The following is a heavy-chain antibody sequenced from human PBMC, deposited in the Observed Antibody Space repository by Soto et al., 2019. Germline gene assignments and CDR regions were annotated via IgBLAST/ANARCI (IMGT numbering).Heavy chain of an antibody. CDR2: ISSSSSTI. D-gene: IGHD1-1*01. CDR3: TREKSGTTDY. J-gene: IGHJ4*02. CDR1: GFTFSSYS. V-gene: IGHV3-48*01. Sequence: EVQLVESGGGLVQPGGSLRLSCAVSGFTFSSYSMNWVRQAPGKGLEWVSYISSSSSTIYYADSVKGRFTISRDNAKNSLYLQMNSLRAVDTAVYYCTREKSGTTDYWGQGTLVTVSS.